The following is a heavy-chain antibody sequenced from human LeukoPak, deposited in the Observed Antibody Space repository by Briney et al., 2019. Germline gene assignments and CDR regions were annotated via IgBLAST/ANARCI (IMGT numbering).Heavy chain of an antibody. CDR3: PRGYSSSSPFDY. Sequence: KTSETLSLTCADYGGSFSGYYWSWIRQPPGKGLEWIGEINHSGSTNYNPSLKSRVTISVDTSKNQFSLKLSSVTAADTAVYYCPRGYSSSSPFDYWGQGTLVTVSS. CDR2: INHSGST. V-gene: IGHV4-34*01. CDR1: GGSFSGYY. J-gene: IGHJ4*02. D-gene: IGHD6-6*01.